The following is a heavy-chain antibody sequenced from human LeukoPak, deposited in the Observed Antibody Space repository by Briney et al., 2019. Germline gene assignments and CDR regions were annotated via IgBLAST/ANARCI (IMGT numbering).Heavy chain of an antibody. J-gene: IGHJ5*01. Sequence: PGGSLRLSCAASAFTFSNYWMSWVRQAPGKGLEWVATIKEDGSERYYVDSVRGRFTISRDNAKNSLYLQMNSLRAEDTAVYYCARRGTYQNWFDSWGQGTLVTVSS. CDR3: ARRGTYQNWFDS. CDR1: AFTFSNYW. V-gene: IGHV3-7*01. CDR2: IKEDGSER. D-gene: IGHD3-16*01.